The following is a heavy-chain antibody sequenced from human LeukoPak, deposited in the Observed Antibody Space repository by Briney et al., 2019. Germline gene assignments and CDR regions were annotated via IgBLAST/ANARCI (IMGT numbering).Heavy chain of an antibody. Sequence: GGSLRLSCAASGFIFSNYAMSWVRQAPGKGLEWVSAIGGRDGYTYYADSVKGRFTVSRDDPKNTLYLQMNTLRVEDTAVYYCAKWGDNDILTGYYDSDYWGHGTLVTVSS. J-gene: IGHJ4*01. CDR3: AKWGDNDILTGYYDSDY. V-gene: IGHV3-23*01. CDR2: IGGRDGYT. CDR1: GFIFSNYA. D-gene: IGHD3-9*01.